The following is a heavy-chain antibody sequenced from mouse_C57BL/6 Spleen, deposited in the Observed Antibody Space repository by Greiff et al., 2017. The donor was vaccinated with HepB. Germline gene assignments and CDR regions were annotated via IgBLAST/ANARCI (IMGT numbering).Heavy chain of an antibody. CDR3: TRYGYSAMDY. D-gene: IGHD1-1*02. Sequence: QVQLQQSGAELVRPGASVTLSCKASGYTFTDYEMHWVKQTPVHGLEWIGAIDPETGGTAYNQKFKGKAILTADKSSSTAYMELRSLTSEDSAVYYCTRYGYSAMDYWGQGTSVTVSS. CDR2: IDPETGGT. V-gene: IGHV1-15*01. CDR1: GYTFTDYE. J-gene: IGHJ4*01.